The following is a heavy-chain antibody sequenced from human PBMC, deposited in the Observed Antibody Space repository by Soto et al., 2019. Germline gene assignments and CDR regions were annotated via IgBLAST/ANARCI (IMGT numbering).Heavy chain of an antibody. J-gene: IGHJ6*02. Sequence: GGSLRLSCAASGFTVSSYAMSWVRQAPGKGLEWVSAISGSGGSTYYADSVKGRFTISRDNSKNTLYLQMNSLRAEDTAVYYCAKDTEGSGSYNYGMDVWGQGTTVTVSS. CDR2: ISGSGGST. V-gene: IGHV3-23*01. CDR3: AKDTEGSGSYNYGMDV. CDR1: GFTVSSYA. D-gene: IGHD3-10*01.